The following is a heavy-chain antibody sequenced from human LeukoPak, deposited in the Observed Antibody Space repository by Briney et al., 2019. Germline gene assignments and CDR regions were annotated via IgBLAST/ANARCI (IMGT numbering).Heavy chain of an antibody. CDR1: GFTFSSYA. CDR3: ARDRGGFLTGYYIGLDY. CDR2: ISYDGSNK. D-gene: IGHD3-9*01. J-gene: IGHJ4*02. Sequence: GGSLRLSCAASGFTFSSYAMHWVRQAPGKGLEWVAVISYDGSNKYYADSVKGRFTISRDNSKNTLYLQMNSLRAEDTAVYYCARDRGGFLTGYYIGLDYWGQGTLVTVSS. V-gene: IGHV3-30-3*01.